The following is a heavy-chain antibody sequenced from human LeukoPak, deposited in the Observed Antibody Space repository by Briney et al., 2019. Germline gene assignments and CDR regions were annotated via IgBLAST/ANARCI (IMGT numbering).Heavy chain of an antibody. CDR2: IYYSGST. J-gene: IGHJ4*02. V-gene: IGHV4-59*08. D-gene: IGHD6-6*01. CDR1: GGSISSYY. Sequence: SETLSLTCTVSGGSISSYYWSWIRQPPGKGLEWIGYIYYSGSTNYNPSLKSRVTISVDTSKNQFSLKLSSVTAADTAVYYCARLIRYSSSSGYYFDYWGQGTLVTVSS. CDR3: ARLIRYSSSSGYYFDY.